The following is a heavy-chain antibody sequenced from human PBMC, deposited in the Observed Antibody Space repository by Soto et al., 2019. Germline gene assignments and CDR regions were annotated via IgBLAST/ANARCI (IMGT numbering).Heavy chain of an antibody. CDR2: IDPIDSYT. CDR1: GYIFTSYW. Sequence: PGESLKISCKGSGYIFTSYWISWVRQMPGKGLEWMGRIDPIDSYTNYSPSFQGHVTISADKSISTAYLQWSSLKASDTAMYYCARRAHMSRRGETFSYYYYGMDVWGQGTTVTVSS. V-gene: IGHV5-10-1*01. D-gene: IGHD3-16*01. J-gene: IGHJ6*02. CDR3: ARRAHMSRRGETFSYYYYGMDV.